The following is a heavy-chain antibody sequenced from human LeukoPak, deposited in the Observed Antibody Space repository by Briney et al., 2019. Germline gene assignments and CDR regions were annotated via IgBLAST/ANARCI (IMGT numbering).Heavy chain of an antibody. D-gene: IGHD5-24*01. V-gene: IGHV3-21*01. CDR3: ARVQRGEMATFDY. CDR2: ISSTSTYI. Sequence: GSLRLSCAASGFIFSSYSMNWVRHAPGKGLEGVSSISSTSTYIHYADSLKGRFTISRDNARNSLYLQINRLRVEDTAVYYCARVQRGEMATFDYWGQGTLVTVSS. J-gene: IGHJ4*02. CDR1: GFIFSSYS.